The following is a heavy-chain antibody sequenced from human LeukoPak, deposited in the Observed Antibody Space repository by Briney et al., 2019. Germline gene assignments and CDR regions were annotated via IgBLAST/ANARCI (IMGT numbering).Heavy chain of an antibody. CDR1: GFTVSSNY. CDR3: ARDGLGAITFGGVIGYYFDY. CDR2: IYSGGST. J-gene: IGHJ4*02. Sequence: PGGSLRLSCAASGFTVSSNYMSWVRQAPGKGLEWVSPIYSGGSTYYADSVKGRFSISRDNSKNTLYLQMNSLRAEDTAVYYCARDGLGAITFGGVIGYYFDYWGQGALVTVSS. V-gene: IGHV3-53*01. D-gene: IGHD3-16*02.